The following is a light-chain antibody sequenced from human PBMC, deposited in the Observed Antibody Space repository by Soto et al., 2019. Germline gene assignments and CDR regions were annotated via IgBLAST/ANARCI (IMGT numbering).Light chain of an antibody. CDR2: DAF. CDR1: QSISCW. V-gene: IGKV1-5*01. Sequence: DLQMTQSPSTLSASVGDRVTITCRASQSISCWLAWYQQKPGKAPKLLIYDAFRLESGVPSRFIGSGSGTEFTLTISSLQPDDFATYYFQQYNSYSRTFGQGTKVEIK. CDR3: QQYNSYSRT. J-gene: IGKJ1*01.